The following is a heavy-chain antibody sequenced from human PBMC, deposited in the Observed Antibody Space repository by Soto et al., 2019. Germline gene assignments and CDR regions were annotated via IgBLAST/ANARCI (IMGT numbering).Heavy chain of an antibody. CDR3: ANDYGDYRNDAFDI. Sequence: SQTMSVTCSVSGVSVSAYVWSWILQPPGKRLEWIGYISDSGGTNYNPSLKSRVTITLDRSKNQFTLRLSSMTAADAAVYYCANDYGDYRNDAFDIWSPGTRVTVSS. CDR1: GVSVSAYV. J-gene: IGHJ3*02. D-gene: IGHD4-17*01. CDR2: ISDSGGT. V-gene: IGHV4-59*02.